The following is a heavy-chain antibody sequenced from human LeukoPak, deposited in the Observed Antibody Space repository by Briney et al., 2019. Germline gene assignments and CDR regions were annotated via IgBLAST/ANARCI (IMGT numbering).Heavy chain of an antibody. Sequence: QTGGSLRLSCAASGFTFSSYAMSWVRQAPGKGLEWVSTFSGSGGSTYYADSVKGRFTISRDNSKNTLYLQMNSLRAEDTAVYYCAKKGVYYYDGSGYYSDYWGQGTLVTVSS. D-gene: IGHD3-22*01. V-gene: IGHV3-23*01. CDR1: GFTFSSYA. J-gene: IGHJ4*02. CDR2: FSGSGGST. CDR3: AKKGVYYYDGSGYYSDY.